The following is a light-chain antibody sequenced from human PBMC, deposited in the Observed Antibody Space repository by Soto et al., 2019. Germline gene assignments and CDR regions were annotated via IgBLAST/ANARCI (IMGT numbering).Light chain of an antibody. J-gene: IGLJ2*01. V-gene: IGLV1-40*01. CDR1: SSNFGAGFD. CDR2: GNT. Sequence: QSVLTQPPSVSGAPGQRVTISCTGGSSNFGAGFDVHWYQHLPGTAPKLLIYGNTNRPSGIPDRFSGSKSGTSATLGITGLQTGDEADYYCGTWDSSLSAVVFGGGTKVTVL. CDR3: GTWDSSLSAVV.